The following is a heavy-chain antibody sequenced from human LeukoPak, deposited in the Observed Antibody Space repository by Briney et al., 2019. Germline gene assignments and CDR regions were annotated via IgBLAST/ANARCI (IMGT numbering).Heavy chain of an antibody. V-gene: IGHV3-21*04. Sequence: NPGGSLRLSCAASGFTFSSYSMNWVRQAPGKGLEWVSSITSSGFVYHADSVKGRFTISRDNSKNTLYLQMNSLRAEDTAVYYCAKTPLRQPSGHYWGQGTLVTVSS. D-gene: IGHD3-10*01. J-gene: IGHJ4*02. CDR1: GFTFSSYS. CDR3: AKTPLRQPSGHY. CDR2: ITSSGFV.